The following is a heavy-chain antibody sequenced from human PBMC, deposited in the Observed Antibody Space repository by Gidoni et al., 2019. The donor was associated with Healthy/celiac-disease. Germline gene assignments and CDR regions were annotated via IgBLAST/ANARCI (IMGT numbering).Heavy chain of an antibody. CDR2: IIPIFGTA. CDR3: ARTGDSRDIVVVPAADSDY. Sequence: QVQLVQSGAEVKKPGSSVKVSCKASGGTFSSYAISWVRQAPGQGLEWMGGIIPIFGTAHYAQKFQGRVTITADESTSTAYMELSSLRSEDTAVYYCARTGDSRDIVVVPAADSDYWGQGTLVTVSS. J-gene: IGHJ4*02. D-gene: IGHD2-2*01. V-gene: IGHV1-69*01. CDR1: GGTFSSYA.